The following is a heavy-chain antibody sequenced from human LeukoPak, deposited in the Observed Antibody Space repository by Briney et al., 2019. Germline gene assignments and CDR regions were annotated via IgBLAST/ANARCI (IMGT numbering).Heavy chain of an antibody. Sequence: GGSLRLSCAASAFTVSNYAISWVRQAPGKGLEWVSGLSGSGATTYCADSVKGRFTISRDNSKNTLFLQMNSLRAEDTTVYYCSKEISYSSGWYDYWGQGTLVTVSS. J-gene: IGHJ4*02. V-gene: IGHV3-23*01. D-gene: IGHD6-19*01. CDR3: SKEISYSSGWYDY. CDR2: LSGSGATT. CDR1: AFTVSNYA.